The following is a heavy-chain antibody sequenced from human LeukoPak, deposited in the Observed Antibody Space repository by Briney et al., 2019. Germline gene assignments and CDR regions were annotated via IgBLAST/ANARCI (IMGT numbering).Heavy chain of an antibody. CDR3: ARGAGWLIDY. CDR1: GGSISSGSYY. Sequence: SQTLSLTCTVSGGSISSGSYYWSWIRQPAGKGLEWIGRIYTSGSTNYNPSLKSRVTISVDTSKNQFSLKLSSVTAADTAVYYCARGAGWLIDYWGQGILVTVSS. D-gene: IGHD3-16*01. V-gene: IGHV4-61*02. CDR2: IYTSGST. J-gene: IGHJ4*02.